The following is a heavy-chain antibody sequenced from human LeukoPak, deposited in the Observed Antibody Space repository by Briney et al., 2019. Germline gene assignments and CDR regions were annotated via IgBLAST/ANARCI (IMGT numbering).Heavy chain of an antibody. J-gene: IGHJ5*02. Sequence: AASVKVSCKASGYTFTGYYMHWVRQAPGQGLEWMGWINPNSGGTNYAQKFQGRVTMTRDTSISTAYMDLRWLTSDDTATYYCAKQHEAWFDPWGQGTLVTVSS. D-gene: IGHD1/OR15-1a*01. CDR2: INPNSGGT. V-gene: IGHV1-2*02. CDR3: AKQHEAWFDP. CDR1: GYTFTGYY.